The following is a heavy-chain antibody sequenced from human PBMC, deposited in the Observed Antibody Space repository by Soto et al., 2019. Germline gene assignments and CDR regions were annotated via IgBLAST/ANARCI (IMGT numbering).Heavy chain of an antibody. J-gene: IGHJ4*02. V-gene: IGHV1-18*01. Sequence: QVHLVQSGAEVKKPGASVKVSCKGSGYGFTTYGIXWVRQAPGQGLEWMAWISAHNGNTNYAQKLQGRVTVTRDTSTSTAYMELRSLRSDDTAVYYCARGRYGDYWGQGALVTVSS. D-gene: IGHD1-1*01. CDR2: ISAHNGNT. CDR3: ARGRYGDY. CDR1: GYGFTTYG.